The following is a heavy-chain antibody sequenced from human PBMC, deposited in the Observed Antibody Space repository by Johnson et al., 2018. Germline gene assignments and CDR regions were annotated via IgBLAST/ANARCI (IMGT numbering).Heavy chain of an antibody. CDR1: GFTFRTKY. D-gene: IGHD4-17*01. J-gene: IGHJ3*02. V-gene: IGHV3-66*02. Sequence: QLQESGGGLVQPGGSLRLPGATSGFTFRTKYMSWVRQAPGKGLEWISVIYSADATYYADSVRGRFTISRDNSKDTLLLQMTSLRTEDTDVYYGAGMGHYGDNGFEIWGQGTMVTVAS. CDR3: AGMGHYGDNGFEI. CDR2: IYSADAT.